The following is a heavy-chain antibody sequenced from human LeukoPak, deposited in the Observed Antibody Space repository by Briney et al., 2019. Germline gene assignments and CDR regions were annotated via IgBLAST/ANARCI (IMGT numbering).Heavy chain of an antibody. CDR2: IYGDGTI. D-gene: IGHD1-26*01. CDR3: ARDRGSQPFIDY. Sequence: SETLSLTCTVSGGSISKQYWTWVRQSAGKGLEWIGRIYGDGTITYNPSLKSRVTMSVDTSKNQFSLRLTSVTAADTAVYYCARDRGSQPFIDYWGQGTLVTVSS. CDR1: GGSISKQY. J-gene: IGHJ4*02. V-gene: IGHV4-4*07.